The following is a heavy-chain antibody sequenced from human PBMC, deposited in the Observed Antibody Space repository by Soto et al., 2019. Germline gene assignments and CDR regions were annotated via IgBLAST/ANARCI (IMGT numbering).Heavy chain of an antibody. V-gene: IGHV3-23*01. CDR1: GFTFSSYA. CDR3: AKNPWLVHDSFDY. J-gene: IGHJ4*02. Sequence: EVQLLESGGGLVQPGGSLRLSCAASGFTFSSYAMTWVRQAPGKGLEWVSGISGTSGSTYYADSVKGRFTISRDNSKNTLYLQMNSLRAEDTAVYHCAKNPWLVHDSFDYWGQGTLVTVSS. D-gene: IGHD6-19*01. CDR2: ISGTSGST.